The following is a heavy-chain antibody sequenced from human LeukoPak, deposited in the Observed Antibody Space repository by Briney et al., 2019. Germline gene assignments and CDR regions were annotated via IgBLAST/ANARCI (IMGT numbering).Heavy chain of an antibody. D-gene: IGHD2-15*01. J-gene: IGHJ3*02. Sequence: ASVKVSCKASGCIFTAYYIHWLRQAPGQGLEWMGWINPNSGGTSFALNFQGRVTLTRDTSISTVYMELSRLRSDDTAVYYCARALSGGALGAFDIWGQGTMVTVSS. V-gene: IGHV1-2*02. CDR1: GCIFTAYY. CDR2: INPNSGGT. CDR3: ARALSGGALGAFDI.